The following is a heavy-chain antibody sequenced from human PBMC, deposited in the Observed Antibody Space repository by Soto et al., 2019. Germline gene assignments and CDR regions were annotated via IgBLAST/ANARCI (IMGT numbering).Heavy chain of an antibody. CDR2: INPNNDNS. D-gene: IGHD3-22*01. Sequence: QVYLVQSGGEVTKLGASVKVSCKAYGYTFTSHGLSWVLQAPGQGLEWVGWINPNNDNSVSAQKSQYSVTLTTDTSTSTLYMELRSLTSDDTAFYYCARTPTYSRLGDNWGQGTLVTFAS. CDR1: GYTFTSHG. CDR3: ARTPTYSRLGDN. J-gene: IGHJ4*02. V-gene: IGHV1-18*04.